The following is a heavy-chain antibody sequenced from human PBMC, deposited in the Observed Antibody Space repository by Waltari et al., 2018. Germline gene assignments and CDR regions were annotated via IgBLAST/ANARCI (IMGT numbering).Heavy chain of an antibody. CDR1: GYSISSGYY. CDR3: ARDPQADFWSGYSSY. D-gene: IGHD3-3*01. CDR2: IYHSGST. J-gene: IGHJ4*02. V-gene: IGHV4-38-2*02. Sequence: QVQLQESGPGLVKPSETLSLTCTVSGYSISSGYYWGWIRQPPGKGLEWIGSIYHSGSTSSNPPLKSRVTISVDTSKNQFSLKLSSVTAADTAVYYCARDPQADFWSGYSSYWGQGTLVTVSS.